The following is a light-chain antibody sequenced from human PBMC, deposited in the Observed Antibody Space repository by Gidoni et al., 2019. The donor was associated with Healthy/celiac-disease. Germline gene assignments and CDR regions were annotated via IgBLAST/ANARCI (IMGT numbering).Light chain of an antibody. CDR2: KDS. J-gene: IGLJ2*01. V-gene: IGLV3-25*03. CDR3: QSAVSSTTYVV. Sequence: SSALTQPPSMSVSPGQTARITCSGDALAKQYSNWYQQKQGQAPILVMYKDSERPSWSPERCSGSSSGRTVTLTSSGVQAEDEADYYCQSAVSSTTYVVFGGGTKLTVL. CDR1: ALAKQY.